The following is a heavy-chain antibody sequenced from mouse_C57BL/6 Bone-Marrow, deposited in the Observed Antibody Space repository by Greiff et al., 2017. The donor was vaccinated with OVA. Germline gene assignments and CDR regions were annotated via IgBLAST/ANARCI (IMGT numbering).Heavy chain of an antibody. Sequence: QVQLQQSGAELVKPGASVKISCTASGYTFTDYYINWVKQRPGQGLEWIGKIGPGSGSTYYNEKFKGKATLTADKSSSTAYMQLSSLTSEYSAVYFCASSGIYDGYYGYYWGQGTTLTVSS. J-gene: IGHJ2*01. CDR2: IGPGSGST. V-gene: IGHV1-77*01. CDR1: GYTFTDYY. CDR3: ASSGIYDGYYGYY. D-gene: IGHD2-3*01.